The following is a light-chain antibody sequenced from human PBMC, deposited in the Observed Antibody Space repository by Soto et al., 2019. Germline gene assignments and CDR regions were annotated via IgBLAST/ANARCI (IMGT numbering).Light chain of an antibody. Sequence: EIVLKQSPATLSLSPGDRATLSCRASQSISSSLAWYQQKTCQAPRLLIYESSNRASGIPARFSGSGSGTDFTLTISRLEPEDFALYFCQQRSRWPHPLGGGTKVDVK. CDR2: ESS. CDR1: QSISSS. V-gene: IGKV3-11*01. CDR3: QQRSRWPHP. J-gene: IGKJ4*01.